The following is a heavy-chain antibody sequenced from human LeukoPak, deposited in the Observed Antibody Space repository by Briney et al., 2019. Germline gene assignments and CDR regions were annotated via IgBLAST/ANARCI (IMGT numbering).Heavy chain of an antibody. CDR3: ARRHYDILTGYDDY. D-gene: IGHD3-9*01. CDR1: GFTFSSYE. V-gene: IGHV3-48*03. CDR2: ISSSGSTI. J-gene: IGHJ4*02. Sequence: PGGSLRLSCAASGFTFSSYEMNWVRPAPGKGLEWVSYISSSGSTIYYADSVKGRFTISRDNAKNSLYLQMNSLRAEDTAVYYCARRHYDILTGYDDYWGQGTLVTVSS.